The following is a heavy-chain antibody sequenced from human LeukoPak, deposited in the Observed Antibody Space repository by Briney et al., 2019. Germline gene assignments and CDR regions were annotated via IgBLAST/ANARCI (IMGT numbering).Heavy chain of an antibody. CDR2: MNPNSGNT. V-gene: IGHV1-8*01. J-gene: IGHJ4*02. CDR3: ARGPIVEMVTIDAFPFDY. D-gene: IGHD5-24*01. CDR1: GYTFTSYD. Sequence: ASVKVSCKASGYTFTSYDINWVRQATGQGLEWMGWMNPNSGNTGYAQKFQGRVTMTRNTSISTAYMELSSLRSEDTAVYYCARGPIVEMVTIDAFPFDYWGQGTLVTVSS.